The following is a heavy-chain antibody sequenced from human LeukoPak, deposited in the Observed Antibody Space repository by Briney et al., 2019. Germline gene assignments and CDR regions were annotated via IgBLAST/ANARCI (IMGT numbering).Heavy chain of an antibody. CDR1: GGSISSGDYY. Sequence: SETLSLTCTVSGGSISSGDYYWSWIRQPPGKGLERIGYIYYSGSTYYNPSLKSRVTISVDTSKNQFSLKLRSVTAADTAVYYCAGSLDYGGNPALDYWGQGTLITVSS. J-gene: IGHJ4*02. D-gene: IGHD4-23*01. V-gene: IGHV4-30-4*08. CDR2: IYYSGST. CDR3: AGSLDYGGNPALDY.